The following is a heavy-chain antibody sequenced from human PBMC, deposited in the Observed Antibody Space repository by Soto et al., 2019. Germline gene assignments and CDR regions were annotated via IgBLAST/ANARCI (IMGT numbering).Heavy chain of an antibody. V-gene: IGHV3-30-3*01. Sequence: GGSLRLSCAASGFTFSSYAMHWVRQAPGKGLEWVAVISYDGSNKYYADSVKGRFTISRDNAKNSLFLQMNSLRPEDTALYYCAKDMKWGGMTTIHYFDSWGQGTLVTVSS. CDR2: ISYDGSNK. D-gene: IGHD4-17*01. J-gene: IGHJ4*02. CDR3: AKDMKWGGMTTIHYFDS. CDR1: GFTFSSYA.